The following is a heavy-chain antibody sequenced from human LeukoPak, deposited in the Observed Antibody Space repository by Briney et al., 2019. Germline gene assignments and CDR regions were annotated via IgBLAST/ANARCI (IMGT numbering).Heavy chain of an antibody. CDR3: AKDWDDYGDYLPLDY. CDR1: GFTFSSSA. J-gene: IGHJ4*02. Sequence: GGSLRLSCAASGFTFSSSAMSWVRQVPGKGLEWVSGISASGGSTSYADSVRGRFTISRDNSKNTLYVQMNSLRDEDTAVYYCAKDWDDYGDYLPLDYWGQGTLVTVSS. D-gene: IGHD4-17*01. CDR2: ISASGGST. V-gene: IGHV3-23*01.